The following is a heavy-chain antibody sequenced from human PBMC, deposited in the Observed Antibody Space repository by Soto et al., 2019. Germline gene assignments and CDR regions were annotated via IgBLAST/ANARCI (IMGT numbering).Heavy chain of an antibody. Sequence: SETLSLTCTISGGSINSNFLTWIRQPAGKGLEWIGRISSNGDTNYNPSLRGRVSMSLDTSKNHFSLKLNSVTASDTAVYLCAGELWMAGLVYYFDFWGQGXLVTVYS. CDR2: ISSNGDT. CDR3: AGELWMAGLVYYFDF. J-gene: IGHJ4*02. D-gene: IGHD6-19*01. V-gene: IGHV4-4*07. CDR1: GGSINSNF.